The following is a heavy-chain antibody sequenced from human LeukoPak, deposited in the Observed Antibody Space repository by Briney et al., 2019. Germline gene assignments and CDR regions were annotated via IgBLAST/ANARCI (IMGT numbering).Heavy chain of an antibody. CDR3: ARENDRYGRIDY. CDR1: GSSIGRYY. Sequence: SETLSLTCTVSGSSIGRYYWSWVRQSPGKGLEWIGYVSYSGTTDYNPSFQSRVIISLDTSRTQFSLRLSSVTAADTAVYYCARENDRYGRIDYWGQGIHVTVSS. D-gene: IGHD1-1*01. J-gene: IGHJ4*02. V-gene: IGHV4-59*01. CDR2: VSYSGTT.